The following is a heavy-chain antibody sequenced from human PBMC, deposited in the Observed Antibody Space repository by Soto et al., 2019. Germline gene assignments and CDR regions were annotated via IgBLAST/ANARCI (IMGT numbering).Heavy chain of an antibody. CDR2: INHSGST. V-gene: IGHV4-34*01. J-gene: IGHJ4*02. CDR3: AGEPFSGSYYLAY. Sequence: QVQLQQWGAGLLKPSEALSLTCAVYGGSFSDYYWSWIRQTPGRGLEWIGEINHSGSTNYHPSLKSRVSISVDTSKNQFSLKLSSVTAADTATYYCAGEPFSGSYYLAYWGQGNLVTVSS. D-gene: IGHD1-26*01. CDR1: GGSFSDYY.